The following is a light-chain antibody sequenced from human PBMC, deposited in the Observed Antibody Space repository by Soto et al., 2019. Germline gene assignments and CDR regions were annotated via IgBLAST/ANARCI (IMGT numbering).Light chain of an antibody. J-gene: IGLJ1*01. CDR3: SSYTSDRSYV. CDR2: AVS. V-gene: IGLV2-14*01. Sequence: QSALTQPASVSGSPGQSITISCTGTSSDVGLYDYVSWYQQHPGKAPQLMIYAVSNRPSGVSNRFSASKSGNTASLFISGLQAEDEADYYCSSYTSDRSYVFGYGTKVTVL. CDR1: SSDVGLYDY.